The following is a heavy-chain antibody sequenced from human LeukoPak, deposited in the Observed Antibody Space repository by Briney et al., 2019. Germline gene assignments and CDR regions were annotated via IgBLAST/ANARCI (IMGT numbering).Heavy chain of an antibody. J-gene: IGHJ4*02. CDR2: INEDGSTT. Sequence: GGSLRLSCAASGFTFSSNWMHWVRQAPGKGLVRVSRINEDGSTTNYADSVKGRSTIFRDNAKNTLYLQMNSLREEDTAVYYCVRDFRSADYWGQGTLVTVSS. CDR1: GFTFSSNW. CDR3: VRDFRSADY. V-gene: IGHV3-74*01.